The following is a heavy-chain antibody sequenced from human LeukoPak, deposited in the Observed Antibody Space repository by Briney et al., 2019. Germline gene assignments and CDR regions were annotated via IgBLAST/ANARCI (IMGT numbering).Heavy chain of an antibody. CDR3: AREEEVLLWFGESLKYFDY. CDR1: GGSISSSSYY. CDR2: IYYSGST. D-gene: IGHD3-10*01. Sequence: SETLSLTCTVSGGSISSSSYYWGWIRQPPGKGLEWIGSIYYSGSTYYNPSLKSRVTISVDTSKNQFSLKLSSVTAADTAVYYCAREEEVLLWFGESLKYFDYWGQGTLVTVSS. V-gene: IGHV4-39*07. J-gene: IGHJ4*02.